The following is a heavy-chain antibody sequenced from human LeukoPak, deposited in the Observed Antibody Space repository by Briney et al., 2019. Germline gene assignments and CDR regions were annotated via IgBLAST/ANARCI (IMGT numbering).Heavy chain of an antibody. V-gene: IGHV4-4*07. J-gene: IGHJ5*02. Sequence: SETLSLTCTVSGGSISNYYWSWIRQPAGKGLEWIGRIYSSGTTIYNPSLKSRVTMSVDTSKNQFSLKLSSVTAAVTAVYFCASGSSGYDPWGQGTLVTVSS. CDR1: GGSISNYY. D-gene: IGHD5-12*01. CDR3: ASGSSGYDP. CDR2: IYSSGTT.